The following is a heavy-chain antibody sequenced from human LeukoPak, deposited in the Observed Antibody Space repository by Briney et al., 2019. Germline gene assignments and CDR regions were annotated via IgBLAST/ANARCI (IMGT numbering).Heavy chain of an antibody. CDR1: GFTFSAYS. CDR3: ARDVPIVVVTASPFDY. J-gene: IGHJ4*02. Sequence: GGSLRLSCAVSGFTFSAYSMNWVRQAPGKGLEWLSSISSSSRYINYADSVKGRLSISRDNAKNSVFLQMNSLSAEDTAVYYCARDVPIVVVTASPFDYWGQGTLVTVSS. D-gene: IGHD2-21*02. V-gene: IGHV3-21*06. CDR2: ISSSSRYI.